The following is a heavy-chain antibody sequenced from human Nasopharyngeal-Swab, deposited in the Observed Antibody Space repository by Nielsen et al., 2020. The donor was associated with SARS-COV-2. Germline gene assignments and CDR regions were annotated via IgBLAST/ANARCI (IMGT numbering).Heavy chain of an antibody. CDR3: ARDLWGTVTTSVSDY. D-gene: IGHD4-17*01. CDR2: INAGNGNT. V-gene: IGHV1-3*01. CDR1: GYTFTSYA. Sequence: ASVKVSCKASGYTFTSYAMHWVRQAPGQRLEWMGWINAGNGNTKYSQKFQGRVTITRDTSASTAYMELSSLRSEDTAVYYCARDLWGTVTTSVSDYWGQGTLVTVSS. J-gene: IGHJ4*02.